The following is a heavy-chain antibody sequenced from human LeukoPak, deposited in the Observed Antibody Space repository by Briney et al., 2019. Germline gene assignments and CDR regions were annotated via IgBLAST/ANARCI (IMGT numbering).Heavy chain of an antibody. V-gene: IGHV3-49*03. CDR1: GFTFDYYT. CDR3: SREVGGSYWDY. CDR2: IRSKVYGRTT. J-gene: IGHJ4*02. Sequence: GGSLGLSCTASGFTFDYYTMSWFRQAPGMGLEWVGLIRSKVYGRTTEHAASVRGRFTISRDDSKSIVYLQMNSLKNEDTALYYCSREVGGSYWDYWGQGNQVTVSS. D-gene: IGHD1-26*01.